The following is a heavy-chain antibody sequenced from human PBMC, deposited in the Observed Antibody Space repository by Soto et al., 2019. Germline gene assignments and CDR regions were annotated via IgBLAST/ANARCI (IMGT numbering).Heavy chain of an antibody. CDR1: GYTFTSYC. Sequence: ASVKVSCKASGYTFTSYCMHWVRQAPGQGLEWMGIINPSGGSTSYAQKFQGRVTMTRDTSTSTVYMELSSLRSEDTAVHYCARGGYSGYDGYYYYYMDVWGKGTTVTVSS. V-gene: IGHV1-46*03. D-gene: IGHD5-12*01. J-gene: IGHJ6*03. CDR2: INPSGGST. CDR3: ARGGYSGYDGYYYYYMDV.